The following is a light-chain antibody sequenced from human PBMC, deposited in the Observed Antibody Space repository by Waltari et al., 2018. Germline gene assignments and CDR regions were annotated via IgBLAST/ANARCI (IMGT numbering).Light chain of an antibody. Sequence: IQMTQSPSPLSASVGDSVTITCRASQGISNYLAWYQQKPGKVPKLLIYDASTLQSGVPSRFSGSGSGTDFTLTISSLQAEDVALYYCQQYLSAPRTFGQGTVLEIK. J-gene: IGKJ2*02. CDR1: QGISNY. CDR3: QQYLSAPRT. CDR2: DAS. V-gene: IGKV1-27*01.